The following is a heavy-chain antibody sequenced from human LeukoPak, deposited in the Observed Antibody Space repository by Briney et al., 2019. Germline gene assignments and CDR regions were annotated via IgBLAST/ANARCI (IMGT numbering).Heavy chain of an antibody. D-gene: IGHD2-2*01. CDR1: GFTFSSYG. J-gene: IGHJ1*01. V-gene: IGHV3-30*02. CDR2: IRYDGSNK. Sequence: GGSLRLSCAASGFTFSSYGMHWVRQAPGKGLEWVAFIRYDGSNKYYADSVKGRFTISRDNSKNTLYLQMNSLRAEDTAVYYCAKDISIYCSSTSCYGAEYLQHWGQGTLVTVSS. CDR3: AKDISIYCSSTSCYGAEYLQH.